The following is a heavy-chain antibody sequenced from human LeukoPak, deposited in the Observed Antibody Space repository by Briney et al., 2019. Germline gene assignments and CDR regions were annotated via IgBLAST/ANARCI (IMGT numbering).Heavy chain of an antibody. CDR2: INRDGTEK. J-gene: IGHJ4*02. CDR3: VRGDWYFES. CDR1: GFNFSDSR. D-gene: IGHD2-21*01. V-gene: IGHV3-7*04. Sequence: GGSLRLSCATSGFNFSDSRMTWVRQAPGKGLQWVANINRDGTEKHFLDSVEGRFTISRDNAKKSLYLQMSSLRPQDTALHFCVRGDWYFESWGQGTLVTVSS.